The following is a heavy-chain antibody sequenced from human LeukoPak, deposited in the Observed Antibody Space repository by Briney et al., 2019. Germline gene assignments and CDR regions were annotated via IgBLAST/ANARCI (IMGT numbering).Heavy chain of an antibody. CDR2: VQYSGSG. CDR3: ATADSYALDV. V-gene: IGHV4-59*01. J-gene: IGHJ6*04. Sequence: SETLSLTCTVSVDSISSYYWNWVRHPPGQGLEWIGDVQYSGSGNHHPSLKGQFTISQDTSKNQVSLKLTSVTAAAPAVYYCATADSYALDVWGKGAAVTVSS. CDR1: VDSISSYY.